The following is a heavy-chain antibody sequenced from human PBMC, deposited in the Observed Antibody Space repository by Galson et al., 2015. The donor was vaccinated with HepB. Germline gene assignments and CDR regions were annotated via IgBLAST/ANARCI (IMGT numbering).Heavy chain of an antibody. D-gene: IGHD3-10*01. CDR1: GFTFSSYA. Sequence: SLRLSCAASGFTFSSYAMHWVRQAPGKGLEWVAVISYDGSNKYYADSVKGRFTISRDNSKNTLYLQMNSLRAEDTAVYYCARAQNVILFVDYWGQGTLVTVSS. CDR2: ISYDGSNK. CDR3: ARAQNVILFVDY. V-gene: IGHV3-30*04. J-gene: IGHJ4*02.